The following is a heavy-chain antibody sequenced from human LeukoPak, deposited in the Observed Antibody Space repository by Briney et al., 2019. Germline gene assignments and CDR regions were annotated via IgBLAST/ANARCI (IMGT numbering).Heavy chain of an antibody. Sequence: PGRSLRLSCAASGFTFSSYGMHWVRQAPGKGLEWVAVIWYDGSNKYYGDSVKGRFTISRDNSKNTLYLEMNSLRADDTAMYYCAGDTPPGGEYYFEYWGQGALVTVSS. CDR2: IWYDGSNK. V-gene: IGHV3-33*01. D-gene: IGHD3-16*01. J-gene: IGHJ4*02. CDR3: AGDTPPGGEYYFEY. CDR1: GFTFSSYG.